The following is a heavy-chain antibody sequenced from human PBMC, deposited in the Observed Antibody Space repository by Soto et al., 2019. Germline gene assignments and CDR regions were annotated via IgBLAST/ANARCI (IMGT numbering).Heavy chain of an antibody. Sequence: GGSLRLSSAAYVCTFSSYCMQCVREAPGKGLEWVAVISYDGSNKYYADSVKGRFTISRDNSKNTLYLQMNRLRAEDTAVYYCAKDPGDIVVVQHAPTQYWGERTLVIVSS. CDR1: VCTFSSYC. CDR3: AKDPGDIVVVQHAPTQY. CDR2: ISYDGSNK. J-gene: IGHJ4*02. D-gene: IGHD2-2*01. V-gene: IGHV3-30*18.